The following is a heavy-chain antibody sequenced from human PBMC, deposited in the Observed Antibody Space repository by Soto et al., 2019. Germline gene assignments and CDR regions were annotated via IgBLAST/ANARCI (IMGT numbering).Heavy chain of an antibody. D-gene: IGHD2-21*01. CDR2: INCDGTIS. V-gene: IGHV3-74*01. Sequence: PGGSLRLSCAASGFTFSSYSRSRGRQPPAKGPEWLSGINCDGTISSYADSVKGRFTISRDNARNTLSLQMNSLRADDTAVYYCARLSGDQCAFLSYGMDAWGQGTTVTVSS. CDR3: ARLSGDQCAFLSYGMDA. CDR1: GFTFSSYS. J-gene: IGHJ6*02.